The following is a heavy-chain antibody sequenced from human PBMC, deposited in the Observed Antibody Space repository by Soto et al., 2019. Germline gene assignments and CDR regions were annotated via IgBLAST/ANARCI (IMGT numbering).Heavy chain of an antibody. CDR1: GFTFSSYA. V-gene: IGHV3-23*01. Sequence: GGSLRLSCAASGFTFSSYAMSWVRQAPGKGLEWVSAISSSGGSTYYADTVKGRFTISRDNSKNTLYLQMNSLRAEDTAVYYCAKDLEQWRVLEFWDYWGQGTLVTVSS. D-gene: IGHD6-19*01. CDR2: ISSSGGST. CDR3: AKDLEQWRVLEFWDY. J-gene: IGHJ4*02.